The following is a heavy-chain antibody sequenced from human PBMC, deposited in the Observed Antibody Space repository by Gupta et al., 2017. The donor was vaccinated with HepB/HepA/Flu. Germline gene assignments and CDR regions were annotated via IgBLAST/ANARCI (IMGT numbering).Heavy chain of an antibody. Sequence: EVQLVESGGGLVKPGGSLRLSCASSGFTFSSAGMSWVRQAPGTGLDWAGRIKSKSDGGTTDYAAPGKGRFTISRDDSTNTLYMQMNSLKSEDTAVYYCSSPGTGKWGQGTLVTVS. V-gene: IGHV3-15*01. J-gene: IGHJ4*02. CDR3: SSPGTGK. CDR2: IKSKSDGGTT. CDR1: GFTFSSAG.